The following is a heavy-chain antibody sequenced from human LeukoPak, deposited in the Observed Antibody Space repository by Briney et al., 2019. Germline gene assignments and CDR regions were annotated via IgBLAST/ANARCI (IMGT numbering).Heavy chain of an antibody. J-gene: IGHJ5*02. D-gene: IGHD6-13*01. V-gene: IGHV4-59*01. CDR3: ARDNRAAAGNYWFDP. Sequence: SETLSLTCTVSGGSISSYYWSRIRQPPGKGLEWIGYIYYSGSTNYNPSLKSRVTISVDTSKNQFSLKLSSVTAADTAVYYCARDNRAAAGNYWFDPWGQGTLVTVSS. CDR1: GGSISSYY. CDR2: IYYSGST.